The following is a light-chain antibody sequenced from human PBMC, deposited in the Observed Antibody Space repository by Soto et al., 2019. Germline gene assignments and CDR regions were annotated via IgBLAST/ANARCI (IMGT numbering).Light chain of an antibody. CDR3: CSYAGGDTCFL. V-gene: IGLV2-23*02. Sequence: QSILTQPPSVSASPGQSITLSFAGTNRIVGSYSPVSWYQQLPGKAPKLIIYEVTKRPSGVSNRFSGSKSGNTASLTISGLQAEDEAEYFCCSYAGGDTCFLFGPGSKVTVL. J-gene: IGLJ1*01. CDR1: NRIVGSYSP. CDR2: EVT.